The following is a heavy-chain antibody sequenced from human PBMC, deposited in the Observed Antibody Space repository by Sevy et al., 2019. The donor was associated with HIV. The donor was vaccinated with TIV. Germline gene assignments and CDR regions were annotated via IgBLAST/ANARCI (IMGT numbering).Heavy chain of an antibody. CDR1: GFTFDDYT. CDR3: AKDIAGERSGSYYFDY. V-gene: IGHV3-43D*03. D-gene: IGHD3-10*01. Sequence: GGSLRLSCTASGFTFDDYTMDWVRQAPGKGLEWVSSITWDGGSPYYTDSVKGRFTISRDNSKNSLCLQMNSLRPEDTALYYCAKDIAGERSGSYYFDYWGHGTLVTVSS. CDR2: ITWDGGSP. J-gene: IGHJ4*01.